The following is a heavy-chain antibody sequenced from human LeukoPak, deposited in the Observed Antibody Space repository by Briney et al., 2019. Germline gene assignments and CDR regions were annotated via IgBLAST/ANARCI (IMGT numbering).Heavy chain of an antibody. D-gene: IGHD6-19*01. CDR3: AKDSDIAVAGSDDALDV. CDR1: GFTFSSYG. CDR2: VSFDGSIE. V-gene: IGHV3-30*18. J-gene: IGHJ3*01. Sequence: GRSLRLSCAASGFTFSSYGMHWVRQTPGKGLEWVALVSFDGSIEYYVDSVRGRFTISRDNSKNTLFLQMNSLRPEDTAVYYCAKDSDIAVAGSDDALDVWGQGTMVTVSS.